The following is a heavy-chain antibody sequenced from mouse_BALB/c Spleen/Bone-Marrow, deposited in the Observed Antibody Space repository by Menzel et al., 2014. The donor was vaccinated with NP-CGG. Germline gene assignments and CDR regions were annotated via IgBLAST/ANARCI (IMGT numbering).Heavy chain of an antibody. Sequence: EVQLQESGAELVKPGASVELSCTASGVNIKDTYMHWVKQRPEQGLEWIGRIDPANGNTKYDPKFQGKATITADTSSDTAYLQLSSLTSEDTAVYYCARDSPYAMDYWGQGTSVTVSS. CDR1: GVNIKDTY. V-gene: IGHV14-3*02. CDR2: IDPANGNT. J-gene: IGHJ4*01. CDR3: ARDSPYAMDY.